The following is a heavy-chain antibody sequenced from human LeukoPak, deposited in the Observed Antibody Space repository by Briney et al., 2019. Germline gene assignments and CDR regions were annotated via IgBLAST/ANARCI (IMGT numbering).Heavy chain of an antibody. CDR3: ARRGTQYQLLYAFDI. Sequence: GGSLRLSCAASGFTFSSYSMNWVRQAPGKGLEWVSYISSSSSTIYYADSVKGRFTISRDNAKNSLYLQMNSLRAEDTAVYYCARRGTQYQLLYAFDIWGQGTMVTVSS. CDR1: GFTFSSYS. D-gene: IGHD2-2*01. CDR2: ISSSSSTI. J-gene: IGHJ3*02. V-gene: IGHV3-48*01.